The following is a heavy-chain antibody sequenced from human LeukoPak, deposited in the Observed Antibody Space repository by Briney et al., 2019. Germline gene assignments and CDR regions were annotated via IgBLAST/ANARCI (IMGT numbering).Heavy chain of an antibody. CDR2: ISYSGGT. CDR3: ARHVPSDDFWSGFYVFDP. D-gene: IGHD3-3*01. CDR1: GGSISNFY. J-gene: IGHJ5*02. Sequence: PSETLSLTCNVSGGSISNFYWSWIRQAPGKGLEWIGYISYSGGTNYNPPLKSRVTISLDTSANQFSQSLSSVTAADTAMYYCARHVPSDDFWSGFYVFDPWGQGTLVTVSS. V-gene: IGHV4-59*08.